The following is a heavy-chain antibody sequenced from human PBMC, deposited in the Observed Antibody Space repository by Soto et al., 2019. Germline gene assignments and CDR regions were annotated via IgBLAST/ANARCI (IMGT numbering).Heavy chain of an antibody. CDR1: GFTFSSYA. CDR2: ISGSGGST. D-gene: IGHD3-3*01. V-gene: IGHV3-23*01. CDR3: ANGIGIDFWSGYSKNYYYGMDV. J-gene: IGHJ6*02. Sequence: PGGSLRLSCAASGFTFSSYAMSWVRQAPGKGLEWVSAISGSGGSTYYADSVKGRFTISRDNSKNTLYLQMNSLRAEDTAVYYCANGIGIDFWSGYSKNYYYGMDVWGQGTTVTVSS.